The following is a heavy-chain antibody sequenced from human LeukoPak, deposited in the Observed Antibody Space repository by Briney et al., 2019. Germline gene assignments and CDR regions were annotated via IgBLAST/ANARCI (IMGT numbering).Heavy chain of an antibody. CDR2: ISGSGGST. V-gene: IGHV3-23*01. CDR1: GFTFSSYA. J-gene: IGHJ4*02. Sequence: PGGSLRLSCAASGFTFSSYAMNWVRQAPGKGLEWVSAISGSGGSTYYADSVEGRFTISRDNSKNTLYLQMSSLRADDTAVYYCAKGKDDSSGWYFFYWGQGTLVTVSS. CDR3: AKGKDDSSGWYFFY. D-gene: IGHD6-19*01.